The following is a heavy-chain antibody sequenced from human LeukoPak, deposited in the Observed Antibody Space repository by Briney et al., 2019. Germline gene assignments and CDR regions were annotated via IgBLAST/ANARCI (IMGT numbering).Heavy chain of an antibody. D-gene: IGHD3-10*01. V-gene: IGHV3-30-3*01. Sequence: GGSLRLSCAASGFTFSSYAMHWVRQAPGKGLEWVAAISYDGNKKYYADSVKGRFTISRDNSKNTLYLQMSSLRAEDTAIYYCARDLLGSGSYTFDYWGQGTLVTVSS. CDR2: ISYDGNKK. J-gene: IGHJ4*02. CDR3: ARDLLGSGSYTFDY. CDR1: GFTFSSYA.